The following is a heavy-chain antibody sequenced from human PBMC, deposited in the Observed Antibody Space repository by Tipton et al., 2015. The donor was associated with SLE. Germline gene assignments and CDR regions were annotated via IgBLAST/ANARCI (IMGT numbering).Heavy chain of an antibody. J-gene: IGHJ3*02. CDR1: GYSIRSSYY. CDR2: INHSGST. V-gene: IGHV4-38-2*02. CDR3: ARVAGDHDAFDI. D-gene: IGHD4-17*01. Sequence: TLSLTCSVSGYSIRSSYYWSWIRRPPGKGLEWIGEINHSGSTNYNPSLKRRVTISVDTSKNQFSLKLSSVTAADTAVYYCARVAGDHDAFDIWGQGTMVTVSS.